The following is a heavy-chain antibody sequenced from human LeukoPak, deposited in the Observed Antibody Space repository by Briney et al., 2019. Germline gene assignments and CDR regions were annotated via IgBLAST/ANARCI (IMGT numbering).Heavy chain of an antibody. V-gene: IGHV3-23*01. CDR2: ISGSGGST. D-gene: IGHD3-3*01. CDR3: AKSRSGYSPQYYFDY. J-gene: IGHJ4*02. CDR1: GFTFSSYA. Sequence: GGSLRLSCAASGFTFSSYAMSWVRQAPGKGLEWVSAISGSGGSTYYADSVKGLFTISRDNSKNTLYLQMNSLRAEDTAVYYCAKSRSGYSPQYYFDYWGQGTLVTVSS.